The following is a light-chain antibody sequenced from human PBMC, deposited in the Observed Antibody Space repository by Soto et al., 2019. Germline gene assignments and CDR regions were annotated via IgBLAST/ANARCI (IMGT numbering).Light chain of an antibody. CDR2: DVS. CDR3: CSYTSSSTLV. Sequence: QSALTQPASVSGSPGQSITISCTGTSSDVGGYNYVSWYQQHPGKAPKLMIYDVSNRPSGVPNRFPGSKSGNTASLTISGLQAEAEADYYCCSYTSSSTLVFAGGTQVTVI. V-gene: IGLV2-14*01. CDR1: SSDVGGYNY. J-gene: IGLJ2*01.